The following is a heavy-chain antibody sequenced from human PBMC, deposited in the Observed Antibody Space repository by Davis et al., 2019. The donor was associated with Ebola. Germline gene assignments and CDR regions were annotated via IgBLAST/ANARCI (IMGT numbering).Heavy chain of an antibody. D-gene: IGHD6-19*01. V-gene: IGHV3-30-3*02. CDR2: ISYDGSNK. CDR1: GFTFSSYA. J-gene: IGHJ4*02. Sequence: PGGSLRLSCAASGFTFSSYAMHWVRQAPGKGLEWVAVISYDGSNKYYADSVKGRFTISRDNSKNTLYLQMNSLRAEDTAVYYCAKIAGIAVAPIDYWGQGTLVTVSS. CDR3: AKIAGIAVAPIDY.